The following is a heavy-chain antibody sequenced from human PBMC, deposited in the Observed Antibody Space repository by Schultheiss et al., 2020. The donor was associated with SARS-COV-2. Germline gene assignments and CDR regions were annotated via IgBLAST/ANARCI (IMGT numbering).Heavy chain of an antibody. D-gene: IGHD5-24*01. J-gene: IGHJ4*02. CDR3: ARLGRRDGYNPCDY. CDR2: IYPGDSDT. CDR1: GYSFTSYW. V-gene: IGHV5-51*01. Sequence: GGSLRLSCKGSGYSFTSYWIGWVRQMPGKGLEWMGIIYPGDSDTRYSPSFQGQVTISADKSIRTAYLQWSSLKASDTSMYYCARLGRRDGYNPCDYWGQGTLVTVSS.